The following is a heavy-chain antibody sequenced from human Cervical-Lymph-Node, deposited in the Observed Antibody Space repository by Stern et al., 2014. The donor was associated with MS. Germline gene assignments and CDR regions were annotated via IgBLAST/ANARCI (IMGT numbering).Heavy chain of an antibody. D-gene: IGHD6-19*01. CDR1: GFSFSTYG. CDR3: AKDRGSGWSLDY. CDR2: ISYDGSKK. J-gene: IGHJ4*02. V-gene: IGHV3-30*18. Sequence: MQLVESGGGVVQPGGALRLSCAGSGFSFSTYGMHWVRQAPGKGLAWVALISYDGSKKYYADSVKGRFTISRDNSKNTMYVQMNSLRLEDTAVYYCAKDRGSGWSLDYWGQGTLVAVSS.